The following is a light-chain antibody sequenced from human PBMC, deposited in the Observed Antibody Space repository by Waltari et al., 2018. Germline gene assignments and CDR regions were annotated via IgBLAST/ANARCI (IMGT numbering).Light chain of an antibody. CDR3: QQYNSYPIT. J-gene: IGKJ5*01. CDR1: QSISSW. Sequence: DIQMTQSPSTLSASVGDRVTITCRASQSISSWLAWYQQKPGKAPKLLIDKASSLESGVPSRFSGSGSGTEFTLTISSLQPDDFATYYCQQYNSYPITFGQWTRLEIK. CDR2: KAS. V-gene: IGKV1-5*03.